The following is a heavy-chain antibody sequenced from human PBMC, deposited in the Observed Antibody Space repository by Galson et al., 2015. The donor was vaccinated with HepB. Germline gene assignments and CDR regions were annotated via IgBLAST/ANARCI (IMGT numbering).Heavy chain of an antibody. CDR1: GFTFSSYA. CDR2: RSYDGSNK. D-gene: IGHD2-2*01. Sequence: SLGVSGADYGFTFSSYAMLWVGQAPGKGLEGVAVRSYDGSNKYYADSVKGRFTISRDNSKNTLYLQMNSLRAEDTAVYYCARGGRSSFYLQEYFQHWGQGTLVTVSS. J-gene: IGHJ1*01. V-gene: IGHV3-30-3*01. CDR3: ARGGRSSFYLQEYFQH.